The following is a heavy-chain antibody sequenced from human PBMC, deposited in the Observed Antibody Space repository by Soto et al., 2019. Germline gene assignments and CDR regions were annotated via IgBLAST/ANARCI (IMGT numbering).Heavy chain of an antibody. Sequence: QVQLQQWGAGLLKPSETLSLTCAVYGGSFSGYYWSWIRQPPGKGLEWIGEINHSGSTNYNPSLKSRVTISVDTSKNQFSLKLSSVTAADTAVYYCARGRGSGYDYYYDYCMDVWGKGTTVTVSS. CDR2: INHSGST. D-gene: IGHD5-12*01. CDR1: GGSFSGYY. CDR3: ARGRGSGYDYYYDYCMDV. V-gene: IGHV4-34*01. J-gene: IGHJ6*03.